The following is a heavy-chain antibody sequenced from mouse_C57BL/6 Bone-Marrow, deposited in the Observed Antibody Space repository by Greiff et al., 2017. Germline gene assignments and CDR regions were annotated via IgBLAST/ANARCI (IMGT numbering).Heavy chain of an antibody. CDR2: INPNNGGT. Sequence: EVQLQQSGPELVKPGASVKISCKASGYTFTDYYMNWVKQSHGKSLEWIGDINPNNGGTSYNQKFKGKATLTVDKSSSTAYMELRSLTSEDSAVYDCAGGVYYGNSYFDYWGQGTTLTVSA. D-gene: IGHD2-1*01. J-gene: IGHJ2*01. V-gene: IGHV1-26*01. CDR1: GYTFTDYY. CDR3: AGGVYYGNSYFDY.